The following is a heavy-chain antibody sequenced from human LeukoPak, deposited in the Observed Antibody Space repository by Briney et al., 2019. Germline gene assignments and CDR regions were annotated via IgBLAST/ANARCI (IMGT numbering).Heavy chain of an antibody. CDR3: AREGYGSGSYGYMDV. J-gene: IGHJ6*03. CDR2: INWNGGST. V-gene: IGHV3-20*04. CDR1: GFPFDDYG. Sequence: GGSLRLSCAASGFPFDDYGMNWVRQVPGKGLEWVSCINWNGGSTGYADSVKGRFTISRDNAKNSLYLQMNSLRAEDTAVYYCAREGYGSGSYGYMDVWGKGTTVTISS. D-gene: IGHD3-10*01.